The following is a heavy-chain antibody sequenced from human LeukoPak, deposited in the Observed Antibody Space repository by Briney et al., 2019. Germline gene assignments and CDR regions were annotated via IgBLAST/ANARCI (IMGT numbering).Heavy chain of an antibody. CDR1: GYTFTGYY. CDR2: INPNSGGT. J-gene: IGHJ4*02. CDR3: ARGDENKLRYFDWLLWDY. Sequence: GASVKVSCKASGYTFTGYYMHWVRQAPGQGLEWMGWINPNSGGTNYAQKFQGRVTMTRDTSISTAYMELSRLRSDDTAVYYCARGDENKLRYFDWLLWDYWGQGTLVTVSS. V-gene: IGHV1-2*02. D-gene: IGHD3-9*01.